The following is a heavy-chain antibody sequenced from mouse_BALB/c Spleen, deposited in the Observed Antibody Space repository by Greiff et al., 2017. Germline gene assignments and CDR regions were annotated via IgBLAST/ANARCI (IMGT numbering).Heavy chain of an antibody. CDR3: ARRERDYAMDY. J-gene: IGHJ4*01. V-gene: IGHV3-2*02. CDR1: GYSITSDYA. Sequence: DVKLQESGPGLVKPSQSLSLTCTVTGYSITSDYAWNWIRQFPGNKLEWMGYISYSGSTSYNPSLKSRISITRDTSKNQFFLQLNSVTTEDTATYYCARRERDYAMDYWGQGTSVTVSS. CDR2: ISYSGST.